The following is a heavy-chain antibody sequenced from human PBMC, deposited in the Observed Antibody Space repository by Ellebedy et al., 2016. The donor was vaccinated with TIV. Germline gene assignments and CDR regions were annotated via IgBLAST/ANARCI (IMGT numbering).Heavy chain of an antibody. CDR1: GGSIRSGTYY. Sequence: SETLSLTCTVSGGSIRSGTYYWTWIRHHPGKGLEWIGYIYYSEITSYNPSLESRLFFSLDTSKNQFSLNLTSVTAADTAVYYCARGQFPYDSRGSWTGRYYDLWGRGTLVTVSS. CDR2: IYYSEIT. J-gene: IGHJ2*01. D-gene: IGHD3-22*01. V-gene: IGHV4-31*03. CDR3: ARGQFPYDSRGSWTGRYYDL.